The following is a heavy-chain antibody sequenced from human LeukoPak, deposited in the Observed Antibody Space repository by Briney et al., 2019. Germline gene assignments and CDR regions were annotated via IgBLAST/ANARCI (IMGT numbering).Heavy chain of an antibody. CDR2: ISYDGSNK. CDR1: GFTFSSYA. Sequence: GGSLRLSCAASGFTFSSYAMHWVRQAPGKGLEWVAVISYDGSNKYYADSVKGRFTISRDNSKNTLYLHMNSLRAEDTAVYYCARDPPSYYGGNEDWGPGTLVTVSS. CDR3: ARDPPSYYGGNED. V-gene: IGHV3-30*14. J-gene: IGHJ4*02. D-gene: IGHD4-23*01.